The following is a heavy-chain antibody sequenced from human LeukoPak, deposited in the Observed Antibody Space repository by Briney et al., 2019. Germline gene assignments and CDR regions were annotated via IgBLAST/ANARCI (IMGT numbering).Heavy chain of an antibody. Sequence: TGGSLRLSCAASGFTFSSYGMHWVRQAPGKGLEWVALISYDGSNIYYTDSVKGRFTISRDNSKNTLYLQMNSLRPEDTAVYYCARDVDFLYSSGFDYWGQGTLVTVSS. V-gene: IGHV3-30*19. J-gene: IGHJ4*02. CDR2: ISYDGSNI. CDR1: GFTFSSYG. CDR3: ARDVDFLYSSGFDY. D-gene: IGHD6-19*01.